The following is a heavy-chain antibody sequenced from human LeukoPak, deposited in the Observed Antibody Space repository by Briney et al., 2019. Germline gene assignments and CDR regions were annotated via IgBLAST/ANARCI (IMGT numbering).Heavy chain of an antibody. J-gene: IGHJ4*02. CDR3: ARFAVHRRLTVAGQFGLDY. CDR1: GGTFSSYA. Sequence: SVKVSCKASGGTFSSYAISWVRQAPGQGLEWMGGIIPIFGTANYAQKFQGRVTMTRDTSTSTVYMELSSLRSEDTAVYYCARFAVHRRLTVAGQFGLDYWGQGTLVTVSS. D-gene: IGHD6-19*01. CDR2: IIPIFGTA. V-gene: IGHV1-69*05.